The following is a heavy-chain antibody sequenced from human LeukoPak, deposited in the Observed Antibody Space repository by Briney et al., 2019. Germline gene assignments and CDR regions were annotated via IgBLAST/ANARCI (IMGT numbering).Heavy chain of an antibody. V-gene: IGHV1-46*03. J-gene: IGHJ4*02. CDR1: GYTFTSYY. CDR3: AISYSYGRIDY. D-gene: IGHD5-18*01. Sequence: ASVKVSCKASGYTFTSYYMHWVRQAPGQGLEWMGIINPSGGSTSYAQKFQGRLTMTRDTSTSTVYMELSSLRSEDTAVYYCAISYSYGRIDYWGQGTLVTVSS. CDR2: INPSGGST.